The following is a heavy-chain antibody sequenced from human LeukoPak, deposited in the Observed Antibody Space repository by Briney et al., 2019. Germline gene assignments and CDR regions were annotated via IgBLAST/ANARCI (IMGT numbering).Heavy chain of an antibody. CDR3: ARDLGVIVYPSDY. J-gene: IGHJ4*02. Sequence: GGSLRLSCAASGFIFSSHGMHWVRQAPGKGLEWVALIRYDETSKYYADALEGRFSISRDNSKNMLYLQMNSLRAEDTALYYCARDLGVIVYPSDYWGQGTLVTVSS. CDR2: IRYDETSK. CDR1: GFIFSSHG. V-gene: IGHV3-30*02. D-gene: IGHD3-16*02.